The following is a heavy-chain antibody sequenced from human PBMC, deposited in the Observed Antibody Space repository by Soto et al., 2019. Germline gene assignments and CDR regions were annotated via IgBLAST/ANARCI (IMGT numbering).Heavy chain of an antibody. J-gene: IGHJ4*02. Sequence: PVGSLRLSCSSSVFTFSSYAMHCARHAPGKGLEYVSAISSNGGSTYYADSVKGRFTISRDNSKNTLYLQMSSLRAEDTAVYYCVKDFFGVVIIQRLGFQYWGQGTLVSVSS. CDR1: VFTFSSYA. D-gene: IGHD3-3*01. CDR2: ISSNGGST. CDR3: VKDFFGVVIIQRLGFQY. V-gene: IGHV3-64D*06.